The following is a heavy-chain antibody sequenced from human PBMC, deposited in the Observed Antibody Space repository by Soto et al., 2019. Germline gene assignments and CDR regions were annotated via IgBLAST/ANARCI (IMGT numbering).Heavy chain of an antibody. CDR1: GDSVSSNSAV. Sequence: SQTLSLTCAISGDSVSSNSAVWNWLRQSPSRGLEWLGRTYFRSKWYTDYAVSVKSRITINPDTSKNQFSLQLSSVTPEDTAVYYCGRESMAGWVDFWGQGVLVTVSS. V-gene: IGHV6-1*01. CDR3: GRESMAGWVDF. D-gene: IGHD6-19*01. CDR2: TYFRSKWYT. J-gene: IGHJ4*02.